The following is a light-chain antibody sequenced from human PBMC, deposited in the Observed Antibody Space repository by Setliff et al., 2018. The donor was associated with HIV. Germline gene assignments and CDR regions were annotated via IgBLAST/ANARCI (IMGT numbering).Light chain of an antibody. J-gene: IGLJ1*01. CDR3: SSYTSSSTSYV. V-gene: IGLV2-14*01. CDR1: SSDVGGYNH. CDR2: EVS. Sequence: QSALTQPASVSGSPGQSITISCTGTSSDVGGYNHVSWYQQHPGKAPKFMIYEVSNRPSGVSNRFSGSKSGNTASLTISGLQAEDEADYYCSSYTSSSTSYVFGTGTKVTVL.